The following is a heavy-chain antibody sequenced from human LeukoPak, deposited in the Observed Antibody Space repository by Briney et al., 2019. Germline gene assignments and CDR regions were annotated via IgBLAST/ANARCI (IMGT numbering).Heavy chain of an antibody. Sequence: GGSLRLSCAASGFTFSSYSMNWVRQAPGKGLEWVSYISSSSSTIYYADSVKGQFTISRDNAKNSLYLQMNSLRDEDTAVYYCARGWTQGSYYYYGMDVWGQGATAAVCS. CDR3: ARGWTQGSYYYYGMDV. V-gene: IGHV3-48*02. J-gene: IGHJ6*01. D-gene: IGHD3/OR15-3a*01. CDR1: GFTFSSYS. CDR2: ISSSSSTI.